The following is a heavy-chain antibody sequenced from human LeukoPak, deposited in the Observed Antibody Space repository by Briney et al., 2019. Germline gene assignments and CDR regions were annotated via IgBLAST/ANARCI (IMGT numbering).Heavy chain of an antibody. CDR1: GGSISSSSYY. J-gene: IGHJ4*02. V-gene: IGHV4-39*07. CDR3: ARVWGSGFSFDY. D-gene: IGHD6-19*01. Sequence: SETLSLTCTVSGGSISSSSYYWGWIRQPPGKGLEWIGNFYYSGNNYYNPSLKSRVTISVDTSKNQFSLKLSSVTAADTAVYYCARVWGSGFSFDYWGQGTLVTVSS. CDR2: FYYSGNN.